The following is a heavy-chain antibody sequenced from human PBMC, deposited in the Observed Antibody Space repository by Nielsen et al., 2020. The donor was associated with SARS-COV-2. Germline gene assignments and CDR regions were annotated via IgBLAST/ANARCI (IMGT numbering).Heavy chain of an antibody. CDR2: IGTAGDT. V-gene: IGHV3-13*04. D-gene: IGHD6-25*01. J-gene: IGHJ4*02. CDR3: ARDTGGIAAD. Sequence: GESLKISCAASGFTFSSYDMHWVRQATGKGLEWVSAIGTAGDTYYPGSVKGRFTISRENAKNSLYLQMNSLRAGDTAVYYCARDTGGIAADWGQGTLVTVSS. CDR1: GFTFSSYD.